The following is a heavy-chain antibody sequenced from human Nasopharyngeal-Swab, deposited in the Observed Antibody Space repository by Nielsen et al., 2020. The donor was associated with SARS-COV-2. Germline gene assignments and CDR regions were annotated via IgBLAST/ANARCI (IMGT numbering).Heavy chain of an antibody. D-gene: IGHD1-7*01. CDR3: ARAVITGTQFDY. CDR1: GGSHNRSNW. CDR2: IYHSGST. V-gene: IGHV4-4*02. J-gene: IGHJ4*02. Sequence: THSLTCAFSGGSHNRSNWWSWVRQPPGKGLEWIGEIYHSGSTNYNPSLKSRVTISVDKSKNQFSLKLSSVTAADTAVYYCARAVITGTQFDYWGQGTLVTVSS.